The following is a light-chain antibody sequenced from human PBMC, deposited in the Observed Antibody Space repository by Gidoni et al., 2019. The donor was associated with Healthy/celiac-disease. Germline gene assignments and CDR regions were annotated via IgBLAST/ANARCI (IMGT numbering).Light chain of an antibody. CDR1: SSDVGGYNY. Sequence: QSALPQPASVSGSPGQSITISCTGTSSDVGGYNYVSWYQQHPGKAPKLMIHDVSNRPSGVSNRFSGSKSGNTASLTISGLQAEDQADYYCSSYTSSSTREFGGGTKLTVL. J-gene: IGLJ3*02. CDR3: SSYTSSSTRE. CDR2: DVS. V-gene: IGLV2-14*03.